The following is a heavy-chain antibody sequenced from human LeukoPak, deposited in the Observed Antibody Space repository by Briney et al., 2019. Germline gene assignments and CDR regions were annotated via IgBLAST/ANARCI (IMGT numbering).Heavy chain of an antibody. J-gene: IGHJ4*02. V-gene: IGHV1-46*01. CDR3: ARSRPHDYGDYAGGDY. Sequence: ASVKVSCKASGYTFSSYYIHWVRQAPGQGLEWMGIINPSGGSTRSTQKFQGRVTMTRDTSTSTVYMELSSLRSEDTAVYYCARSRPHDYGDYAGGDYWGQGTLVTVSS. D-gene: IGHD4-17*01. CDR1: GYTFSSYY. CDR2: INPSGGST.